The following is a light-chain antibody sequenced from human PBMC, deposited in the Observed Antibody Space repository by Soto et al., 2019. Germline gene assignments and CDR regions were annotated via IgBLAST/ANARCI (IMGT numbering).Light chain of an antibody. J-gene: IGKJ5*01. Sequence: EIVMTQSPATLSVSPGERATLSCRASQSVSSNLAWYQQKPGQAPRLLIYDASTRATGIPARFSGSGSGTDFTLTIGSLEPEDFAIYYCQQRSNWPITFGQGTRLEI. CDR3: QQRSNWPIT. CDR2: DAS. V-gene: IGKV3-11*01. CDR1: QSVSSN.